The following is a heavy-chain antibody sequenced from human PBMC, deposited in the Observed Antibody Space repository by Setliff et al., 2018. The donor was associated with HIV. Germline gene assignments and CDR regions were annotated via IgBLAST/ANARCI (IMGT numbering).Heavy chain of an antibody. CDR2: IYTNGST. CDR1: GGSISSYF. CDR3: ASGREAVAGAIHFDY. D-gene: IGHD6-19*01. V-gene: IGHV4-4*08. J-gene: IGHJ4*02. Sequence: SSETLSLTCTVSGGSISSYFWSWIRQPPGKGLEWIGYIYTNGSTNYNPSLKSRVTISVDTSKNQFSLKLNSVTAADTAVYYCASGREAVAGAIHFDYWGQGPLVTVSS.